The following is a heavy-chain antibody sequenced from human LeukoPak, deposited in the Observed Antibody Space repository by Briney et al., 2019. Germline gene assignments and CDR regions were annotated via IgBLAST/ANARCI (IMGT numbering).Heavy chain of an antibody. J-gene: IGHJ3*02. Sequence: GGSLRLSCAASGFTFSSYAMHWIRQAPGKGLEWVAVISYDGSNKYYADSVKGRFTISRDNSKNTLYLQMNSLRAEDTAVYYCARMSITMVRAFGAFDIWGQGTMVTVSS. CDR3: ARMSITMVRAFGAFDI. CDR2: ISYDGSNK. V-gene: IGHV3-30-3*01. CDR1: GFTFSSYA. D-gene: IGHD3-10*01.